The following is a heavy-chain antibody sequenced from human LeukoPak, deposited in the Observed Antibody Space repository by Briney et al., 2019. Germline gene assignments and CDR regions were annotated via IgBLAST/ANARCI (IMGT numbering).Heavy chain of an antibody. J-gene: IGHJ4*02. V-gene: IGHV4-39*07. CDR1: GGSISSSSYY. D-gene: IGHD1-1*01. CDR2: IYYSGST. Sequence: PSETLSLTCTVSGGSISSSSYYWGWIRQPPGKGLEWIGSIYYSGSTYYNPSLKSRVTMSVDTSKNQFSLKLSSVTAADTAVYYCARDRGTWNDDGFDYWGQGTLVTVSS. CDR3: ARDRGTWNDDGFDY.